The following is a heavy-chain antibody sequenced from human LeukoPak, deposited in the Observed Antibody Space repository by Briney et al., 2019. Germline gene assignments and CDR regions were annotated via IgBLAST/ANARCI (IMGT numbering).Heavy chain of an antibody. CDR1: GITFSSYG. V-gene: IGHV3-30*18. CDR3: AKDLSPIAVAGSDGFDY. J-gene: IGHJ4*02. Sequence: PGRSLRLSCAASGITFSSYGMHWVRQAPGKGLEWVAVISYDGSNKYYADSVKGRFTISRDNSKNTLYLQMNSLRAEDTAVYYCAKDLSPIAVAGSDGFDYWGQGTLVTVSS. D-gene: IGHD6-19*01. CDR2: ISYDGSNK.